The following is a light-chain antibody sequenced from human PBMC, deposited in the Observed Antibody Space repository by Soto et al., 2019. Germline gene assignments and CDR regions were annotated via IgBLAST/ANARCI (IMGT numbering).Light chain of an antibody. Sequence: QSVLTQPASVSGSPGQSITISCTGTSSDVGAWNYVSWYQQRPGKAPKLMIYEVSSRPSGISNRFSGSKSGNTASLTISGLQAEDEAAYYCSSYTSTNTLYVFGNGTKVTVL. CDR2: EVS. CDR3: SSYTSTNTLYV. V-gene: IGLV2-14*01. J-gene: IGLJ1*01. CDR1: SSDVGAWNY.